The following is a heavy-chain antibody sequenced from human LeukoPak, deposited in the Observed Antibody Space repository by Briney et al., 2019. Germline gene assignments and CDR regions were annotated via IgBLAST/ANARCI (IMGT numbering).Heavy chain of an antibody. CDR2: IYYSGST. V-gene: IGHV4-59*01. Sequence: SETLSLTCTVPGGSISSYYWSWIRQPPGKGLEWIGYIYYSGSTNYNPSLKSRVTISVDTSKNQFSLKLSSVTAADTAVYYCARGSGGDSDAFDIWGQGTMVTVSS. CDR1: GGSISSYY. J-gene: IGHJ3*02. CDR3: ARGSGGDSDAFDI. D-gene: IGHD2-21*02.